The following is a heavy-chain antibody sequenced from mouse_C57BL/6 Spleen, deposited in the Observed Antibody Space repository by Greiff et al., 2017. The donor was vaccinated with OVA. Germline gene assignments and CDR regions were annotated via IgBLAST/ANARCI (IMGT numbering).Heavy chain of an antibody. CDR2: IYPSDSET. CDR3: ARGNYYGSSYGYFDV. Sequence: QVQLQQPGAELVRPGSSVKLSCKASGYTFTSYWMDWVKQRPGQGLEWIGNIYPSDSETHYNQKFKGKATLTVDKSSSTAYMQLSSLTSEDSAVYYCARGNYYGSSYGYFDVWGTGTTVTVSS. J-gene: IGHJ1*03. V-gene: IGHV1-61*01. CDR1: GYTFTSYW. D-gene: IGHD1-1*01.